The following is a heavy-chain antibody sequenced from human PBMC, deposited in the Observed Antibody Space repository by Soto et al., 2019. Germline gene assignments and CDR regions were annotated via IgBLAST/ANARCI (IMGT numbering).Heavy chain of an antibody. CDR2: IYQSENT. CDR1: VGSSSNSNW. J-gene: IGHJ6*02. D-gene: IGHD6-19*01. CDR3: AGAWAGIGGLDF. V-gene: IGHV4-4*02. Sequence: PSETPSLTPTVSVGSSSNSNWWRWVRQPPGKGLEWIGEIYQSENTNYNPALKSRGTISLDKSKNQIPQNLSPVTAAHTPVYYCAGAWAGIGGLDFGGQQHTVTVSS.